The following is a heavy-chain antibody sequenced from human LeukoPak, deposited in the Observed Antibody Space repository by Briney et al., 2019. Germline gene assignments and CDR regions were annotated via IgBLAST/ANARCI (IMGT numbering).Heavy chain of an antibody. Sequence: GRSLRLSCAASGFTFSSYDMHWVRQAPGKGPEWVAIIRYDGSNENYADSVKGRFTISRDNSKKTLYLQMNSLRAEDTAVYYCARSRYNLDNWGQGTLVTVSS. CDR2: IRYDGSNE. D-gene: IGHD5-24*01. V-gene: IGHV3-33*01. J-gene: IGHJ4*02. CDR1: GFTFSSYD. CDR3: ARSRYNLDN.